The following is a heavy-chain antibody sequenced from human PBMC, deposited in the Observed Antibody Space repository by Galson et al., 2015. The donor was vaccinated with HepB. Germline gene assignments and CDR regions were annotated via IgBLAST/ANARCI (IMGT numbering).Heavy chain of an antibody. D-gene: IGHD3-10*01. CDR1: GFTFRDYS. CDR3: ARSVRGAFDV. Sequence: SLRLSCAASGFTFRDYSMNWVRQAPGKGLEWISYITSSSSASYADSVRGRFTISRDSAKSSLYLQMNGLRDEDTAVYYCARSVRGAFDVWGQGTMVTVSS. CDR2: ITSSSSA. J-gene: IGHJ3*01. V-gene: IGHV3-48*02.